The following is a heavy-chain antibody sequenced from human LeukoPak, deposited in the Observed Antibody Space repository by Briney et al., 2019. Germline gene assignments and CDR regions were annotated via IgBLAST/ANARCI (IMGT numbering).Heavy chain of an antibody. Sequence: GGSLRLSCAASGFTFSNYWMSWVRQAPGKGPEWVANIKQDGSEKYYLDSVKGRFTISRDNAKNSLYLEMNSLRAEDTAVYYCTRSPDGVDYWGQGTLVTVSS. CDR2: IKQDGSEK. CDR1: GFTFSNYW. D-gene: IGHD3-10*01. J-gene: IGHJ4*02. V-gene: IGHV3-7*01. CDR3: TRSPDGVDY.